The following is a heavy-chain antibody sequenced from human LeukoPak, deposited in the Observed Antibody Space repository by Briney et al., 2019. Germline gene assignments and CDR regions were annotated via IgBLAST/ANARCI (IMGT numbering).Heavy chain of an antibody. V-gene: IGHV4-59*01. CDR1: GGSISSYY. D-gene: IGHD1-1*01. CDR2: IYHTGST. Sequence: SETLSLTCTVSGGSISSYYWSWIRQPPGKGLEWIGYIYHTGSTNYNPSLKSRVTISVDTSKNQFSLKLSSVTAADTAVYYCASGGGWNDKFDYWGQGTLVTVSS. CDR3: ASGGGWNDKFDY. J-gene: IGHJ4*02.